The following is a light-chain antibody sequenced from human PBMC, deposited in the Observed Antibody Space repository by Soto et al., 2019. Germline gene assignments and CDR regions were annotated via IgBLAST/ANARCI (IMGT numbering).Light chain of an antibody. J-gene: IGKJ5*01. CDR1: QSISSY. CDR3: QQYSDWPSIT. Sequence: EIVMTQSPETLSVSAGERATLSCRATQSISSYLAWYQLKPGQAPRLLIYGVSTRATGIPARFSGSGSGTEFTLIISSLQSEDVAVYYCQQYSDWPSITYGQGTRLEIK. V-gene: IGKV3-15*01. CDR2: GVS.